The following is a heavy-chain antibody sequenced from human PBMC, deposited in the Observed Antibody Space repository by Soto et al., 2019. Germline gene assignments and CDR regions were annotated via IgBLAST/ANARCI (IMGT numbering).Heavy chain of an antibody. J-gene: IGHJ3*02. D-gene: IGHD3-3*01. CDR2: ISAYNGNT. Sequence: ASVKVSCKASGYTFTSYGISWVRQAPGQGLEWMGWISAYNGNTNYAQKLQGRVTMTTDTSTSTAYMELRSLRSDDTAVYCCARDSRITIFGVALVDAFDIWGQGTMVTVSS. CDR1: GYTFTSYG. V-gene: IGHV1-18*01. CDR3: ARDSRITIFGVALVDAFDI.